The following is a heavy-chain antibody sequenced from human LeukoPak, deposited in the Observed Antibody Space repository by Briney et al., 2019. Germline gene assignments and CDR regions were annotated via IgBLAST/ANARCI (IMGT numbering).Heavy chain of an antibody. CDR1: GFTFSSYW. J-gene: IGHJ4*02. CDR2: IKQDGSEK. D-gene: IGHD3-10*01. CDR3: AREAAFYYGSGSYYFDY. V-gene: IGHV3-7*01. Sequence: PGGSLRLSCAASGFTFSSYWMSWVRQAPGKGLEWVANIKQDGSEKYYVDSVKGRFTISRDNAKNSLYLQMNSLRAEDTAVYYCAREAAFYYGSGSYYFDYWGQGTLVTVPS.